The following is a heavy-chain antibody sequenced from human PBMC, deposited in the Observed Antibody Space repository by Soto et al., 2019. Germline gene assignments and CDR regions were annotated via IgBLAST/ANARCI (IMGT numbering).Heavy chain of an antibody. D-gene: IGHD2-15*01. Sequence: QVQLVESGGGVVQPGRSLRLSCAASGFTFRIYAMHWVRQAPGKRLECVAVISYDGSNKFYRDSVKGRFTISRDNSKNTLYLQINSLRYEDTAVSYCARGDREDIAVVIGARPGEYGVDVWGQGTTVTVSS. V-gene: IGHV3-30-3*01. J-gene: IGHJ6*02. CDR3: ARGDREDIAVVIGARPGEYGVDV. CDR2: ISYDGSNK. CDR1: GFTFRIYA.